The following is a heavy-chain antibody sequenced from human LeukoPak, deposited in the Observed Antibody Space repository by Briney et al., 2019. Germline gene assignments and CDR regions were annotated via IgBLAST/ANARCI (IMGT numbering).Heavy chain of an antibody. D-gene: IGHD3-3*01. J-gene: IGHJ5*02. V-gene: IGHV4-34*01. CDR2: INHSGST. CDR3: ARRGLRFLESVKYSWFDP. Sequence: PSETLSLTCAVYGGSFSCYYWTWIRQPPGKGLEWIGEINHSGSTNYNPSLKSRVTISVDTSKSQFSLKLSSVTAADTAIYFCARRGLRFLESVKYSWFDPWGQGTLVTVSS. CDR1: GGSFSCYY.